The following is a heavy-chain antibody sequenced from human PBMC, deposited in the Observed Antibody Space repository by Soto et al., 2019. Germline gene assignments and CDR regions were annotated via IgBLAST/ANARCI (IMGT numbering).Heavy chain of an antibody. J-gene: IGHJ6*02. CDR3: ARGNEVVSGMDV. Sequence: ASVKVSCKASGYTFTSYDINWVRQATGQGLEWMGWMNPNSGNTGYAQKFQGRVTMTRNISISTAYMELSSLRSGDTAVYYCARGNEVVSGMDVWGQGTTVTVSS. D-gene: IGHD2-15*01. V-gene: IGHV1-8*01. CDR2: MNPNSGNT. CDR1: GYTFTSYD.